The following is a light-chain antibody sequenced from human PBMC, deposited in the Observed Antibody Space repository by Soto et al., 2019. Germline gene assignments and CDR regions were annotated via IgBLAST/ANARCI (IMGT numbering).Light chain of an antibody. CDR1: QSVSSN. CDR2: GAS. CDR3: QQYNNWPPDT. Sequence: ETVMMQSPATLSVSPGERATLSCRASQSVSSNLAWYQQRPGQAPRLLIYGASTRATGIPARFSGSGSGTEFTLTISGLQSEDFAVYYCQQYNNWPPDTFGQGTKLEIK. V-gene: IGKV3-15*01. J-gene: IGKJ2*01.